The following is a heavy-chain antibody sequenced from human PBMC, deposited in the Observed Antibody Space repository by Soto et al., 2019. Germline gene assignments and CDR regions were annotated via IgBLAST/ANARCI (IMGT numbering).Heavy chain of an antibody. CDR1: GFTFSSYA. V-gene: IGHV3-23*01. J-gene: IGHJ3*02. CDR3: AKGEPYCGGDCYSGDAFDI. CDR2: ISGSGST. D-gene: IGHD2-21*02. Sequence: PGGSLRLSCAASGFTFSSYAMSWVRQAPGKGLEWVSAISGSGSTYYADSVKGRFTISRDNSKNTLYLQMNSLRAEDTAVYYCAKGEPYCGGDCYSGDAFDIWGQGTMVTVSS.